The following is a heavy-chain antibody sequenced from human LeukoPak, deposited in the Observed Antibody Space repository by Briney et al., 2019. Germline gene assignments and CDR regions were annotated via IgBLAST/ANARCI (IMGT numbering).Heavy chain of an antibody. CDR1: GYTFTSYY. J-gene: IGHJ4*02. D-gene: IGHD3-22*01. CDR2: INPSGGST. V-gene: IGHV1-46*01. CDR3: ARDMGSYDSSGYFDY. Sequence: ASVKVSCKTSGYTFTSYYMHWVRQAPGQGLEWVGIINPSGGSTSYAQKFQGRVTMTRDTSTSTVYMELSSLRSEDTAVYYCARDMGSYDSSGYFDYWGQGTLVTVSS.